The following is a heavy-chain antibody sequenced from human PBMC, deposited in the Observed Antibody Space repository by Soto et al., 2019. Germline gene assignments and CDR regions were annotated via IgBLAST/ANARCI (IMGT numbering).Heavy chain of an antibody. CDR2: IIPIFGTA. CDR3: ARVMRAVAGDYYYYGMDV. D-gene: IGHD6-19*01. V-gene: IGHV1-69*13. J-gene: IGHJ6*02. Sequence: SVKVSCKASGGTFSSYAISWVRQAPGQGLEWMGGIIPIFGTANYAQKFQGRVTITADESTSTAYMELSSLRSEDTAVYYCARVMRAVAGDYYYYGMDVWGQGTTVTVSS. CDR1: GGTFSSYA.